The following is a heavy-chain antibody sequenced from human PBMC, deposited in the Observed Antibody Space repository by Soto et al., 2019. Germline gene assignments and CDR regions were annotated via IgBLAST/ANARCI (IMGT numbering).Heavy chain of an antibody. CDR2: ISSSGTYI. V-gene: IGHV3-21*01. D-gene: IGHD2-15*01. CDR3: ARGQYCSGGSCYVDL. J-gene: IGHJ4*02. CDR1: GFPFGSYS. Sequence: EVQLVESGGGLVKPGGSLRLSCAASGFPFGSYSMNWVRKAPGKGLEWVSFISSSGTYIYYADSVKGRFTISRDNADYSLNLQMNSLRAEDTAMYYCARGQYCSGGSCYVDLWGQGTLVTVSS.